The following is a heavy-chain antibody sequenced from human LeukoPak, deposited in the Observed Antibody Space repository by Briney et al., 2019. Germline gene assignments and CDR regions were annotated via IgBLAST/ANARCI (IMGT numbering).Heavy chain of an antibody. CDR3: ARGGEYYDILTGGAFDI. Sequence: ASVKVSCKASGYTFTGYSIHWVRQAPGQGLEWMGWINPNSGGTNYAQKFQGRVTMTRDTSISTAYMELSRLRSDDTAVYYCARGGEYYDILTGGAFDIWGQGTMVTVSS. J-gene: IGHJ3*02. D-gene: IGHD3-9*01. CDR2: INPNSGGT. CDR1: GYTFTGYS. V-gene: IGHV1-2*02.